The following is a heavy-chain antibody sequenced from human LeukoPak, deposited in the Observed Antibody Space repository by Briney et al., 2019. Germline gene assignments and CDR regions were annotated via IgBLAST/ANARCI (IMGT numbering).Heavy chain of an antibody. J-gene: IGHJ4*01. CDR2: IRQDGSEK. CDR3: ARDGTAAGLYFDL. CDR1: GFAFTDDW. Sequence: GGSLRLSCEVSGFAFTDDWMNGVRQAPGKGPEWGASIRQDGSEKTYVDSVKGRFTISRDNTKNSLSLQLNGLRAEDTAVYYCARDGTAAGLYFDLWGQGTLVTVSS. D-gene: IGHD6-13*01. V-gene: IGHV3-7*01.